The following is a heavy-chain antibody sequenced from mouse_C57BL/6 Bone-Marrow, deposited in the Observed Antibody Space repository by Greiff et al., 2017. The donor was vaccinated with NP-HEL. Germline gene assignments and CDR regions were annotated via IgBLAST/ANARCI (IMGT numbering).Heavy chain of an antibody. V-gene: IGHV5-4*01. J-gene: IGHJ1*03. CDR3: ARDDGYDGYFDV. D-gene: IGHD2-2*01. CDR1: GFTFSSYA. CDR2: ISDGGSYT. Sequence: VQLKQSGGGLVKPGGSLKLSCAASGFTFSSYAMSWVRQTPEKRLVWVATISDGGSYTYYPDNVKGRFTISRDNAKNNLYLQMSHLKSEDTAMYYCARDDGYDGYFDVWGTGTTVTVSS.